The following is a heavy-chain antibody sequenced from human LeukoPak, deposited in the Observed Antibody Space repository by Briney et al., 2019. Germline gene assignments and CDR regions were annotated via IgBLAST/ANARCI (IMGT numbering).Heavy chain of an antibody. Sequence: PSETLSLTCTVSGGSISSYYWSWIRQPAGKGLEWIGRIYTSGSTNYNPSLKSRVTISVDTSKNQFSLKLSSVTAADTAVYYCARVAYSSTYYWFDSWGQGTLVTVSS. D-gene: IGHD6-13*01. V-gene: IGHV4-4*07. CDR1: GGSISSYY. CDR3: ARVAYSSTYYWFDS. CDR2: IYTSGST. J-gene: IGHJ5*01.